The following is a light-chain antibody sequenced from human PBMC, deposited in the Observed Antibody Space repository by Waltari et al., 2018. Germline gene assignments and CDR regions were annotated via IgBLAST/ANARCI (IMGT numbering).Light chain of an antibody. Sequence: QSALTQPPSASGSPGQSVTMTCTGTSSDVGGYNYASWYQHHPGTVPKLLIYEVSERPSGVPHRFAGSKSGNTASLTVSGLQAEDEADYYCSSYAGSNSHVFGTGTRVTVL. CDR2: EVS. V-gene: IGLV2-8*01. CDR3: SSYAGSNSHV. J-gene: IGLJ1*01. CDR1: SSDVGGYNY.